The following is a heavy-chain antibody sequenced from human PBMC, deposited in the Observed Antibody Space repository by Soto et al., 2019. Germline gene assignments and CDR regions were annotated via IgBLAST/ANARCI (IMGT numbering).Heavy chain of an antibody. CDR2: IYPGDSDT. CDR3: ARRYCSSTSCYYGMDV. J-gene: IGHJ6*02. D-gene: IGHD2-2*01. Sequence: PGESLKISCKGSGYSFTSYWIGWVRQMPGKGLEWMGIIYPGDSDTRYSPSFQGQVTISADKSTSTAYLQWSSLKASDTAMYYCARRYCSSTSCYYGMDVWGQGTTVTVSS. CDR1: GYSFTSYW. V-gene: IGHV5-51*01.